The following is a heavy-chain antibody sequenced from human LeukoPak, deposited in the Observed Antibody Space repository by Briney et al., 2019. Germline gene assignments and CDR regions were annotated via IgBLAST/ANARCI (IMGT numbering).Heavy chain of an antibody. D-gene: IGHD1-26*01. Sequence: TSETLSLTCSVSGDSITNYYWSWIRQPPGKRPEWLGYMYYSGTTNYNPSLKSRLTISTDVSKNQFSLRLNSVTTADTAVYYCASSVMGATSPSNLDSWGQGILVTVSS. CDR2: MYYSGTT. CDR3: ASSVMGATSPSNLDS. J-gene: IGHJ4*02. CDR1: GDSITNYY. V-gene: IGHV4-59*01.